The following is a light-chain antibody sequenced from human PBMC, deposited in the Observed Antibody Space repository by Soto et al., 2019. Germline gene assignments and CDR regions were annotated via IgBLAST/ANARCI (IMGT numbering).Light chain of an antibody. CDR1: SSDVGDYNY. J-gene: IGLJ3*02. CDR2: AVN. CDR3: CSYAGSYTWV. V-gene: IGLV2-11*01. Sequence: QSALTQSRSVSGSPGQSVTISCTGTSSDVGDYNYVSWYQQHPGKAPKLLIYAVNMRPSGFPDRFSGSKSGNTASLTISGLQAEDEADYSCCSYAGSYTWVFGGGTKLTVL.